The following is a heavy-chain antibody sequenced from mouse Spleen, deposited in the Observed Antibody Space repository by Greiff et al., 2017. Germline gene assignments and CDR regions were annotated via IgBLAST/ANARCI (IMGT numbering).Heavy chain of an antibody. CDR2: INSDGGST. D-gene: IGHD2-3*01. Sequence: EVKLVESGGGLVQPGESLKLSCESNEYEFPSHDMSWVRKTPEKRLELVAAINSDGGSTYYPDTMERRFIISRDNTKKTLYLQMSSLRSEDTALYYCARRGDDGYSLYWYFDVWGAGTTVTVSS. CDR3: ARRGDDGYSLYWYFDV. CDR1: EYEFPSHD. V-gene: IGHV5-2*03. J-gene: IGHJ1*01.